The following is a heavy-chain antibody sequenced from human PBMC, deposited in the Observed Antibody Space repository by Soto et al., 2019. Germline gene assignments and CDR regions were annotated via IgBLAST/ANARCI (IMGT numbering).Heavy chain of an antibody. D-gene: IGHD6-13*01. J-gene: IGHJ6*02. CDR1: GYSFPSQW. Sequence: GESLKISCKGSGYSFPSQWIGWVRQTPGKGLEWMGSIYPADSDTRYSPSFQGQVIISADKSIRNAYLEWSSLKASDSAMYYCVRIPHSTTCYYDNYYATDVSDPGPTVTVSS. V-gene: IGHV5-51*01. CDR3: VRIPHSTTCYYDNYYATDV. CDR2: IYPADSDT.